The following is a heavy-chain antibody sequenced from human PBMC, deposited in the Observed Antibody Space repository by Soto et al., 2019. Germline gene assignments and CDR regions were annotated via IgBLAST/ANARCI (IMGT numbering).Heavy chain of an antibody. CDR1: GFTFSSYG. D-gene: IGHD3-22*01. V-gene: IGHV3-30*18. CDR3: SKDTYYYANGGYYVFEH. Sequence: QVQLVESGGGVVQPGRSLRLSCAVSGFTFSSYGMHWVRQAPGKGLEWVARISHDGNTHNYADSVKGRFTISIDNAKNILFLQMDGLRAAGTAVFYCSKDTYYYANGGYYVFEHWGQGSLVTVSS. J-gene: IGHJ4*02. CDR2: ISHDGNTH.